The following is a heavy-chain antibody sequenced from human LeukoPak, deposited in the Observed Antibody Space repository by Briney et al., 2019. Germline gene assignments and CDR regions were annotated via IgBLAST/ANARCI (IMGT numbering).Heavy chain of an antibody. CDR3: ARMDTAMARWNYYYYYGMDV. CDR2: IYPGDSDT. J-gene: IGHJ6*02. CDR1: GYSFTNYW. Sequence: GESLKISCKGSGYSFTNYWIGWVRQMPGKGLEWMGIIYPGDSDTRYSPSFQGHVIISADRSISTAYLQWSSLKASDTAMYYCARMDTAMARWNYYYYYGMDVWGQGTTVTVSS. D-gene: IGHD5-18*01. V-gene: IGHV5-51*01.